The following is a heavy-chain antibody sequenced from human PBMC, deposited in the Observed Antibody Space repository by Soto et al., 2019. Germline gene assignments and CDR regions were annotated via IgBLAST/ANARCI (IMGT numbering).Heavy chain of an antibody. CDR1: GFTFSSYG. CDR3: ARDGTYYYGMDV. V-gene: IGHV3-33*01. J-gene: IGHJ6*02. CDR2: IWYDGSNK. Sequence: GGSLRLSCAASGFTFSSYGMHWVRQAPGKGLEWVAVIWYDGSNKYYADSVKGRFTISRDNSKNTLYLQMNSLRAEDTAVYYCARDGTYYYGMDVWGQGTTVTVSS. D-gene: IGHD1-26*01.